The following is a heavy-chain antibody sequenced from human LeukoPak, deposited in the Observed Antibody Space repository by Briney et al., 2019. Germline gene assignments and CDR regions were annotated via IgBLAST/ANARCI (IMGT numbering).Heavy chain of an antibody. CDR1: GASISSYY. D-gene: IGHD6-13*01. Sequence: SETLSLTCTVSGASISSYYWSWVRQPAGKGLEWIGRIYTSGSTNYNPSLKSRVTMSGDTSKNQFSLNLNSVAAADTAVYYCARGISSSWYPYFDYWGQGTLVTVSS. CDR2: IYTSGST. CDR3: ARGISSSWYPYFDY. J-gene: IGHJ4*02. V-gene: IGHV4-4*07.